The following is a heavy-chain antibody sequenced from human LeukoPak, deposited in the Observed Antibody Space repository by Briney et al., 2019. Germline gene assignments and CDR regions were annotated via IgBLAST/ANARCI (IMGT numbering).Heavy chain of an antibody. CDR3: ARVVWGSYRSSGD. V-gene: IGHV4-39*01. CDR1: GGSISSSSYY. CDR2: IYYSGST. J-gene: IGHJ4*02. Sequence: PSETLSLTCTVSGGSISSSSYYWGWIRQPPGKGLEWIGSIYYSGSTYYNPSLKSRVTISVDTSKNQFSLKLSTVTAADTAVYYCARVVWGSYRSSGDWGQGTLVTVSS. D-gene: IGHD3-16*02.